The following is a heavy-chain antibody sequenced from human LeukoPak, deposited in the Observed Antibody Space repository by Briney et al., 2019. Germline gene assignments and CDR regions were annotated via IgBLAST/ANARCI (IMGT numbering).Heavy chain of an antibody. CDR3: AKGASAGTWGTSFDY. CDR2: IWYDGSNK. Sequence: GRSLRLSCAASGFTFSSYGMHWVRQAPGKGLEWVAVIWYDGSNKYYADSVKGRFTISRDNSKNTLYLQMNSLRAEDTAVYYCAKGASAGTWGTSFDYWGQGALVTVSS. V-gene: IGHV3-33*06. J-gene: IGHJ4*02. D-gene: IGHD6-13*01. CDR1: GFTFSSYG.